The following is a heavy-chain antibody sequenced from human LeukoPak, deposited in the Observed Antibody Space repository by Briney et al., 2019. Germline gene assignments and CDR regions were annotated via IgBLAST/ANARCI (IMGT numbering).Heavy chain of an antibody. Sequence: ASVKVSCKASGGTFSSYAISWVRQAPGQGLEWMGGIIPIFGTANYAQKFQGRVTITADESTSTIYMDLSSLRSEDTAVYYCARQWADGFDMWGQGTMVTVSS. CDR1: GGTFSSYA. CDR2: IIPIFGTA. V-gene: IGHV1-69*13. D-gene: IGHD1-26*01. CDR3: ARQWADGFDM. J-gene: IGHJ3*02.